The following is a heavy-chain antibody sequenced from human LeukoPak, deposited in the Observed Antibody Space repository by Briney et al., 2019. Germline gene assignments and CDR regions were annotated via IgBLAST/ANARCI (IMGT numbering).Heavy chain of an antibody. CDR2: IYYSGST. Sequence: SETLSLTCTVSGGSISSSSYYWGWIRQPPGKGLEWIGSIYYSGSTYYNPSLKSRVTISVDTSKNQFSLKLSSVTAADTAVYYCAAGPRWFLRPYYFDYWGQGTLVTVSS. V-gene: IGHV4-39*07. D-gene: IGHD3-22*01. CDR3: AAGPRWFLRPYYFDY. J-gene: IGHJ4*02. CDR1: GGSISSSSYY.